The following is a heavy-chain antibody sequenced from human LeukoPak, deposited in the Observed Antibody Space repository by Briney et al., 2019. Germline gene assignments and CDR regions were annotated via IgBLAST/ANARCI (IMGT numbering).Heavy chain of an antibody. D-gene: IGHD6-13*01. CDR3: ARLQGGYSSSWSYDY. V-gene: IGHV4-31*03. CDR2: IYYSGST. Sequence: SETLSLTCTVSGGSIGSGGYYWSWIRQHPGKGLEWIGYIYYSGSTYYNPSLKSRVTISVDTSKNQFSLKLSSVTAANTAVYYCARLQGGYSSSWSYDYWGQGTLVTVSS. J-gene: IGHJ4*02. CDR1: GGSIGSGGYY.